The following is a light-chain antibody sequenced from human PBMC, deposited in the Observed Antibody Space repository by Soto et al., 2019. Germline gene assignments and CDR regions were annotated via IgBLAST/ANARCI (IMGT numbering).Light chain of an antibody. V-gene: IGLV4-60*03. CDR1: SGHSSYI. Sequence: QSVLTQSSSASASLGSSVKLTCTLSSGHSSYIIAWHQQQPGKAPRYLMKLEGSGSYNKGSGVPDRFSGSSSGADRYLTISNLQSEDEADYYCETWDSRVFGGGTKL. CDR2: LEGSGSY. CDR3: ETWDSRV. J-gene: IGLJ3*02.